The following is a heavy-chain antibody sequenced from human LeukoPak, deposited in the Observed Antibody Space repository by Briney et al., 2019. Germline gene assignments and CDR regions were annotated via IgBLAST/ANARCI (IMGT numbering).Heavy chain of an antibody. CDR3: AKPRGVGATYYFDY. D-gene: IGHD1-26*01. Sequence: HSGGSLRLSCAASGFTFSSYAMSWVRQAPGKGLEWVSAISGSGGSTYYADSVKGRFTISRDNSKNALYLQMNSLRAEDTAVYYCAKPRGVGATYYFDYWGQGTLVTVSS. CDR1: GFTFSSYA. V-gene: IGHV3-23*01. J-gene: IGHJ4*02. CDR2: ISGSGGST.